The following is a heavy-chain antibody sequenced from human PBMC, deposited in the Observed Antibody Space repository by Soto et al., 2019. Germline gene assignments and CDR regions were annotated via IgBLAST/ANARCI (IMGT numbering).Heavy chain of an antibody. CDR2: ISSSGLTA. CDR1: GFNFRLYE. J-gene: IGHJ5*01. V-gene: IGHV3-48*03. D-gene: IGHD3-10*01. CDR3: ARYGTRGDW. Sequence: GGSLRLSCQASGFNFRLYEMHWVRKAPGKGLEWVSYISSSGLTAYYADFAEGRFTISRDNAKDSLYLHLNSLRVGDTAVYYCARYGTRGDWWGLGTQVTVSS.